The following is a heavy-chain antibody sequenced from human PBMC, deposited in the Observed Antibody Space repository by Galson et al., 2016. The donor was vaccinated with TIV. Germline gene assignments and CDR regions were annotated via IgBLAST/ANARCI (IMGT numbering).Heavy chain of an antibody. D-gene: IGHD7-27*01. CDR2: IWYEGNNR. V-gene: IGHV3-33*06. CDR3: AKDRDLYPPFMGTFDH. Sequence: SLRLSCATSGFTFSRYGMHWVRQAPGKGLEWVAVIWYEGNNRDYADSVKGRLTISRDNSKNTLYLQMNSLRAEDTAVYYCAKDRDLYPPFMGTFDHWGQGTMVTVSS. J-gene: IGHJ4*02. CDR1: GFTFSRYG.